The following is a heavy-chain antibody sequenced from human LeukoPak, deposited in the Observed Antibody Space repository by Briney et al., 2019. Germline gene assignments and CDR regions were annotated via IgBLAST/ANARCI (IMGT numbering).Heavy chain of an antibody. CDR1: GYTFNGYY. V-gene: IGHV1-2*02. Sequence: ASVKVSCKASGYTFNGYYKHWVRQAPGQGLEWMGWINPNNGGTNYAQKFQGRVTMTRDTSISTAYMELSRLRSDDTAMYYCARSSGWKYNIDYWGQGTLVTVSS. CDR3: ARSSGWKYNIDY. J-gene: IGHJ4*02. CDR2: INPNNGGT. D-gene: IGHD6-19*01.